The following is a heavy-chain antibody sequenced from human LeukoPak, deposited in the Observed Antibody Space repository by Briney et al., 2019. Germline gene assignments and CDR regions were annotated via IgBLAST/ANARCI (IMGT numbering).Heavy chain of an antibody. CDR2: ISSSGSTI. D-gene: IGHD2-2*01. CDR1: GFTLSSYE. J-gene: IGHJ4*02. CDR3: ATLVPAALGFDY. V-gene: IGHV3-48*03. Sequence: PGGSLRLSCAASGFTLSSYEMNWVRQAPGKGLEWVSYISSSGSTIYYADSVKGRFTISRDNAKNSLYLQMNSLRAEDTAVYYCATLVPAALGFDYWGQGTLVTVSS.